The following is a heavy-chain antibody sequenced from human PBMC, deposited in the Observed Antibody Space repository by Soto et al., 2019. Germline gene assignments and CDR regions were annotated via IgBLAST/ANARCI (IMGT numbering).Heavy chain of an antibody. CDR1: GFTFSSYA. CDR3: AKDWLAVRGEPPTD. CDR2: ISGSGGST. D-gene: IGHD3-10*01. J-gene: IGHJ4*02. Sequence: EVQLLESGGGLVQPGGSLRLSCAASGFTFSSYAMSWVRQAPGKGLEWVSAISGSGGSTYYSDSVKGRFTISRDNSKNTLYLQMNSLRAEDTAVYYCAKDWLAVRGEPPTDWGQGTLVTVSS. V-gene: IGHV3-23*01.